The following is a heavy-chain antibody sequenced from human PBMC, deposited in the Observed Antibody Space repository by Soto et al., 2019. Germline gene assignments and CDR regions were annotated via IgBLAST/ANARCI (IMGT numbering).Heavy chain of an antibody. D-gene: IGHD4-17*01. V-gene: IGHV3-33*01. Sequence: QVQLVESGGGVVQPGRSLRLSCAASGFTFSSYGMHWVRQAPGKGLEWVAVIWYDGSNKYYADSVKGRFTISRDNSKNTLYLQMNSLRAEDTAVYYCARDHYGYSSGAYGMDVWGQGTTVTVSS. CDR1: GFTFSSYG. CDR2: IWYDGSNK. J-gene: IGHJ6*02. CDR3: ARDHYGYSSGAYGMDV.